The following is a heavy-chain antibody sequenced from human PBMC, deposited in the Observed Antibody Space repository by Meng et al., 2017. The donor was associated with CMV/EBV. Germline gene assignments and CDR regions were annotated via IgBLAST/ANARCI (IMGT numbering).Heavy chain of an antibody. CDR2: ISSSSSYI. Sequence: LSCEASGFTFRSYSMNWVRQAPGKGLEWVSSISSSSSYIYYADSVKGRFTISRDNAKNSLYLQMNSLKAEDTAVYYCARDPYSSGWPWGQGTLVTVSS. V-gene: IGHV3-21*01. D-gene: IGHD6-19*01. CDR1: GFTFRSYS. J-gene: IGHJ4*02. CDR3: ARDPYSSGWP.